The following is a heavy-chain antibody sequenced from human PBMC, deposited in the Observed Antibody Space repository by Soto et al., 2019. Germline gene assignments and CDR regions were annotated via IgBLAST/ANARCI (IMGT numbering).Heavy chain of an antibody. D-gene: IGHD3-22*01. CDR1: GFTFSTYS. V-gene: IGHV3-21*01. Sequence: PXESLSRSCAASGFTFSTYSMNWVRQAPGKGLGWASSISSSSNYIYYADSVKGRFTISRDNAKNSLYLQMNSLRAEDTAVYYCARERFYDASDAFDIWGQGTMVTVSS. CDR3: ARERFYDASDAFDI. J-gene: IGHJ3*02. CDR2: ISSSSNYI.